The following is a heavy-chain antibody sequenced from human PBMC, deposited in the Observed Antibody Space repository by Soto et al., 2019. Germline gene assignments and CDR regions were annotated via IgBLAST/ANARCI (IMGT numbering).Heavy chain of an antibody. D-gene: IGHD5-18*01. Sequence: LVKVSCKASGGTFSSYTISWVRQAPGQGLEWMGRIIPILGIANYAQKFQGRVTITADKSTSTAYMELSSLRSEDTAVYYCARDKGYSYEYYMDVWGKGTTVTVSS. CDR2: IIPILGIA. V-gene: IGHV1-69*04. CDR1: GGTFSSYT. J-gene: IGHJ6*03. CDR3: ARDKGYSYEYYMDV.